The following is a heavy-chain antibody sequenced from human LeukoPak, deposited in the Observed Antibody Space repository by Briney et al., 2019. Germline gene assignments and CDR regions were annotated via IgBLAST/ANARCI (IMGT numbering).Heavy chain of an antibody. CDR1: GFTFSTYA. D-gene: IGHD3-10*01. CDR3: AKDDLTISGYLDY. V-gene: IGHV3-23*01. Sequence: GGSLRLSCAASGFTFSTYAMSWVRQAPGKGLEWVSAVSGSGASTFYADSLKGRFTISRDNSKNTLYLQMNSLRAEDTAVYYCAKDDLTISGYLDYWGQGTLVIVSS. J-gene: IGHJ4*02. CDR2: VSGSGAST.